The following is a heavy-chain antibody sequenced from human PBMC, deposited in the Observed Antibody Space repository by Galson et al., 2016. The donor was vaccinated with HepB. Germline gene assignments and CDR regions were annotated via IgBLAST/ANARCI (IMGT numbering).Heavy chain of an antibody. V-gene: IGHV3-7*01. CDR2: IRRDGTQI. CDR3: ARGSGSGSSRFRFYFYMDM. D-gene: IGHD3-10*01. Sequence: SLRLSCAASGFTFGDYWMTWVRQAPGRGLEWVANIRRDGTQINYVDSVKGRFSISRDNAKNSLYLQMNSLRVDDSAIYYCARGSGSGSSRFRFYFYMDMWGKGTTVTVSS. CDR1: GFTFGDYW. J-gene: IGHJ6*03.